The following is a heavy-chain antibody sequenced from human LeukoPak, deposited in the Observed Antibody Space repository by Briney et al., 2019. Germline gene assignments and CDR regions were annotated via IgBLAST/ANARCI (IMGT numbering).Heavy chain of an antibody. CDR1: GFTFSSYS. CDR3: ARENTYYDILTGYRPLNWFDP. J-gene: IGHJ5*02. Sequence: GGSLRLSCAASGFTFSSYSMNWVRQAPGKGLEWVSSISSSSSYIYYADSVKGRFTISRDNAKNSLCLQMNSLRAEDTAVYYCARENTYYDILTGYRPLNWFDPWGQGTLVTVSS. V-gene: IGHV3-21*01. D-gene: IGHD3-9*01. CDR2: ISSSSSYI.